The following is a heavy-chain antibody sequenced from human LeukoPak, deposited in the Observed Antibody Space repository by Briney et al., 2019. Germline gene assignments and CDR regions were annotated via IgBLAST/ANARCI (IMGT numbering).Heavy chain of an antibody. V-gene: IGHV4-39*01. CDR1: GGSISSSDYY. D-gene: IGHD2-15*01. Sequence: SETLSLTCTVSGGSISSSDYYWGWIRQPPGKGLEWIGSIYYGGSTYYNPSLKSRVTISVDTSMNQFSLKLSFVTTADTAVYYCARARGYCSGGSCTRGYNWFDPWGQGTLVTVPS. CDR3: ARARGYCSGGSCTRGYNWFDP. CDR2: IYYGGST. J-gene: IGHJ5*02.